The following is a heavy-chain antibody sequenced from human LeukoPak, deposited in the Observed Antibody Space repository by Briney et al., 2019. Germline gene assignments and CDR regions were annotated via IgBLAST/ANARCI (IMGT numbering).Heavy chain of an antibody. CDR2: IIPIFGIA. CDR1: GGTFSSYA. V-gene: IGHV1-69*04. Sequence: SVKVSCKASGGTFSSYAISWVRQAPGQGLEWMGRIIPIFGIANYAQKFQGRVTITADKSTSTAYMELSSLGSEDTAVYYCASDVYYYDSSGYYYPFDYWGQGTLVTVSS. J-gene: IGHJ4*02. CDR3: ASDVYYYDSSGYYYPFDY. D-gene: IGHD3-22*01.